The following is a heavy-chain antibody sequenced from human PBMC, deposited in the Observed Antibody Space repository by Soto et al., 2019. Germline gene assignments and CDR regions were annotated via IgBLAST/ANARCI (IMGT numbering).Heavy chain of an antibody. CDR3: ASDPSYNTNLKYFFDY. CDR1: GLSFSIYA. V-gene: IGHV3-48*02. D-gene: IGHD1-20*01. CDR2: ISSSSNNI. Sequence: EVQLVESGGALVQPGGSLRLSCAASGLSFSIYAMNWVRQAPGKGLEWISYISSSSNNIQYADSVKGRFTISRDNAKNSLYLQMHSLRDEDTAVYYCASDPSYNTNLKYFFDYWGQGTLVIVSS. J-gene: IGHJ4*02.